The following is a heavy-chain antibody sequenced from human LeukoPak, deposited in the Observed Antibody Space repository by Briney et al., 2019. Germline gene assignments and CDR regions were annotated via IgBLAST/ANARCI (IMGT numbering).Heavy chain of an antibody. CDR3: ARAPAYYDYVWGKSKGYFDY. Sequence: TSETLSLTCAVSGYSISSGYYWGWIRQPPGKGLEWIGSIYHSGSTCYNPSLKSRVTISVDTSKNQFSRKLSSVTAADTAVYYCARAPAYYDYVWGKSKGYFDYWGQGTLVTVSS. CDR1: GYSISSGYY. CDR2: IYHSGST. V-gene: IGHV4-38-2*01. D-gene: IGHD3-16*01. J-gene: IGHJ4*02.